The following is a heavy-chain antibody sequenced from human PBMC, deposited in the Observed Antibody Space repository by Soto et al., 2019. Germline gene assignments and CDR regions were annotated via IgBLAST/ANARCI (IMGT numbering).Heavy chain of an antibody. CDR2: IYYSGST. V-gene: IGHV4-59*01. Sequence: SETLSLTCTVSGGSISSYYWSWIRQPPGKGLEWIGYIYYSGSTNYNPSLKSRVTISVDTSKNQFSLKLSSVTAADTAVYYCAREAGGYDLRPFDYWGQGTLVTVSS. D-gene: IGHD5-12*01. CDR1: GGSISSYY. J-gene: IGHJ4*02. CDR3: AREAGGYDLRPFDY.